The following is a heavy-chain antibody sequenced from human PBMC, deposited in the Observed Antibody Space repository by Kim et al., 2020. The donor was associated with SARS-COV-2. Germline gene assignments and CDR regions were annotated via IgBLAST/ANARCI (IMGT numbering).Heavy chain of an antibody. CDR2: ISSSSSTI. D-gene: IGHD5-12*01. CDR1: GFTFSSYS. V-gene: IGHV3-48*02. J-gene: IGHJ4*02. CDR3: ARAPLDIVATDRLPGDDY. Sequence: GGSLRLSCAASGFTFSSYSMNWVRQAPGKGLEWVSYISSSSSTIYYADSVKGRFTISRDNAKNSLYLQMNSLRDEDTAVYYCARAPLDIVATDRLPGDDYWGQGTLVTVSS.